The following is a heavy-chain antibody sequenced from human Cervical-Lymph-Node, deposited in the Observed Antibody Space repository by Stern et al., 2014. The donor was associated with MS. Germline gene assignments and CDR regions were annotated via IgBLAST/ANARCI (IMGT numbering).Heavy chain of an antibody. CDR1: GYTFGRYG. V-gene: IGHV1-18*01. CDR2: ISTYNGAP. D-gene: IGHD6-6*01. Sequence: QVPLVQSGAEVKKSGASVKVSCGTSGYTFGRYGISWVRLAPRHGLEWIGWISTYNGAPNYARQFHGRVTMATDTSTNHVYLGLRALRPDDTAVYYCARDGPTTFVRSSLSFWGQGTLVTVSS. CDR3: ARDGPTTFVRSSLSF. J-gene: IGHJ4*02.